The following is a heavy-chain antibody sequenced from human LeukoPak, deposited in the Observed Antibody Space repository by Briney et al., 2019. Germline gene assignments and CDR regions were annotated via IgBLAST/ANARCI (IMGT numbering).Heavy chain of an antibody. CDR2: IYHSGST. D-gene: IGHD3-3*01. Sequence: SETLSLTCAVSGGSISRGGYSWSWIRQPPGKGLEWIGYIYHSGSTYYNPSLKSRVTISVDRSKNQFSLKLSSVTAADTAVYYCARADSLERWFDPWGQGTLVTVSS. CDR1: GGSISRGGYS. J-gene: IGHJ5*02. V-gene: IGHV4-30-2*01. CDR3: ARADSLERWFDP.